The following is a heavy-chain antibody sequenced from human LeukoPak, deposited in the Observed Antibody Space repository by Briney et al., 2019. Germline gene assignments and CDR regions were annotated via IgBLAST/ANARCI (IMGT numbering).Heavy chain of an antibody. J-gene: IGHJ3*02. V-gene: IGHV3-21*01. CDR2: ISSSSSYI. CDR3: ARVSIDDDDAFDI. CDR1: GFTFSSYS. D-gene: IGHD1-1*01. Sequence: GGSLRLSCAASGFTFSSYSVNWVRQAPGKGLEWVSSISSSSSYIYYADSVKGRFTISRDNAKNSLYLQMNSLRAEDTAVYYCARVSIDDDDAFDIWGQGTMVTVSS.